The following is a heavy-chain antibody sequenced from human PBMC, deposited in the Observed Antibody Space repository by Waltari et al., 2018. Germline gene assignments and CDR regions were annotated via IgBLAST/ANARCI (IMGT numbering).Heavy chain of an antibody. Sequence: EVQLVESGGGLVQPGGSLRLSCAASGFTFRSSWMSWVRQAPGKGLEWVANIKQDGSEKYYVDSVKGRFTISRDNAKNSLYLQMNSLRAEDTAVYYCARGYYRRLDYWGQGTLVTVSS. CDR2: IKQDGSEK. J-gene: IGHJ4*02. V-gene: IGHV3-7*03. CDR1: GFTFRSSW. CDR3: ARGYYRRLDY. D-gene: IGHD3-10*01.